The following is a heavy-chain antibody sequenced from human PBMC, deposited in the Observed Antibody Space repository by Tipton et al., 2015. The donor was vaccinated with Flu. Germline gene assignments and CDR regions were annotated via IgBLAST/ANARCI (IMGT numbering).Heavy chain of an antibody. Sequence: TLSLTCTVSGGSISSYYWSWIRQPPGKGLEWIGYIYYSGSTNYNPSLKSRVTISVDTSKNQFSLKLSSVTAADTAVYHCARGLHVDTAMRNHYGMDVWGQGTTVTVSS. CDR2: IYYSGST. CDR3: ARGLHVDTAMRNHYGMDV. V-gene: IGHV4-59*01. CDR1: GGSISSYY. J-gene: IGHJ6*02. D-gene: IGHD5-18*01.